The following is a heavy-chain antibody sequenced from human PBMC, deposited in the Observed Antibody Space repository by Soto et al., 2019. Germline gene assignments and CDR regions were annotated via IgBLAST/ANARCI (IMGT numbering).Heavy chain of an antibody. Sequence: SETLSLTCTVSGGSISSSSYYWVWIRQPPGKGLEWIGYIYYSGSTNYNPSLKSRVTISVDTSKNQFSLKLSSVTAADTAVYYCARAGYCSGGSYYPYYYYYYMDVWDKGTTVTVSS. CDR3: ARAGYCSGGSYYPYYYYYYMDV. CDR2: IYYSGST. V-gene: IGHV4-61*05. J-gene: IGHJ6*03. CDR1: GGSISSSSYY. D-gene: IGHD2-15*01.